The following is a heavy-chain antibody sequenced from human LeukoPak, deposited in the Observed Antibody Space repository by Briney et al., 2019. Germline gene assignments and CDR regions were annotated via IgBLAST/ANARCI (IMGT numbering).Heavy chain of an antibody. Sequence: SGPTLVKPTQTLTLTCTFSVFSLTTNEVAVGWIRQPPGKALEWLALIYWDDEKRYRPSLKDRLTITKDTSKNQVVLTMTNMDPVDTGTYYCAHTRWTRGYFDYWGQGTLVTVSS. CDR1: VFSLTTNEVA. D-gene: IGHD5-24*01. J-gene: IGHJ4*02. CDR3: AHTRWTRGYFDY. V-gene: IGHV2-5*02. CDR2: IYWDDEK.